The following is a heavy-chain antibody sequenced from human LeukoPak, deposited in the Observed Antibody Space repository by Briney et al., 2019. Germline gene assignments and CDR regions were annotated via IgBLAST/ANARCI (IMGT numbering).Heavy chain of an antibody. CDR3: AADGYNPFDY. CDR2: INHSGST. J-gene: IGHJ4*02. V-gene: IGHV4-34*01. D-gene: IGHD5-24*01. Sequence: PSETLSLTCAVYGGSFSGYYWSWIRQPPGKGLEWIGEINHSGSTNYNPSLKSRVTILVDTSKNQFSLKLSSVTAADTAVYYCAADGYNPFDYWGQGTLVTVSS. CDR1: GGSFSGYY.